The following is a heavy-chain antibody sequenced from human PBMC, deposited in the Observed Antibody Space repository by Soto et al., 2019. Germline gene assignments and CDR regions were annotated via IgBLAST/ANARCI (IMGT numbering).Heavy chain of an antibody. D-gene: IGHD3-10*01. V-gene: IGHV4-61*01. CDR2: IYYSGST. J-gene: IGHJ5*01. CDR1: GGSVSSGSYY. Sequence: QVQLQESGPGLVKPSETLSLTCTVSGGSVSSGSYYWSWIRQPPGKGLEWIGYIYYSGSTNYNPSLKSRVTISVDTSKNQFSLKLSSVTAADTAVYYCARDAAYGSGSYSLESWGQGTLVTVSS. CDR3: ARDAAYGSGSYSLES.